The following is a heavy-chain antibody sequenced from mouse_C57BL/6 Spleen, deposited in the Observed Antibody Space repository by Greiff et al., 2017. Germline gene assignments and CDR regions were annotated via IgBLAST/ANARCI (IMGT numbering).Heavy chain of an antibody. Sequence: VQLQQSGPELVKPGASVKISCKASGYTFTDYYINWVKQRPGQGLEWIGWIFPGSGSTYYNEKFKGKATLTVDKSSSTAYMLLSSLTSEDSAVYFCAEFITTVVHAMDYWGQGTSVTVSS. J-gene: IGHJ4*01. CDR1: GYTFTDYY. D-gene: IGHD1-1*01. V-gene: IGHV1-75*01. CDR2: IFPGSGST. CDR3: AEFITTVVHAMDY.